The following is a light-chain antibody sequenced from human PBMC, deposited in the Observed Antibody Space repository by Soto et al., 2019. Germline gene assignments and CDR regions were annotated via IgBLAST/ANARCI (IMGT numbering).Light chain of an antibody. J-gene: IGKJ1*01. CDR2: GAS. Sequence: EIVMTQSPATLSVSPGERATLSCRASQSVSINVAWYQQKPGQAPSLLMYGASTRATGIPARFSGSGSGTEFTLTISVMQSEDSAVYFCQQYENWLTFGQGTKVEIK. CDR1: QSVSIN. CDR3: QQYENWLT. V-gene: IGKV3-15*01.